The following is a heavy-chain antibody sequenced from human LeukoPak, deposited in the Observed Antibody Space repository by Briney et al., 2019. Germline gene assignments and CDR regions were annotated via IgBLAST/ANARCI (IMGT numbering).Heavy chain of an antibody. J-gene: IGHJ6*03. CDR3: AREIRPGNYYYYMDV. CDR1: GGSFSGYY. CDR2: INHSGST. V-gene: IGHV4-34*01. Sequence: SETLSLTCAVYGGSFSGYYWSWIRQPPGKGLEWIGEINHSGSTNYNPSLKSRVTISVDTSKNQFSLKLSSVTAADTAVYYCAREIRPGNYYYYMDVWGKGTTVTISS. D-gene: IGHD1-14*01.